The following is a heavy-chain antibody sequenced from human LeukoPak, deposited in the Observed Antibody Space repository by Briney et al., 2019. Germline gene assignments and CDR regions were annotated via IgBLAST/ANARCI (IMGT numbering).Heavy chain of an antibody. CDR2: ISYDGSNK. J-gene: IGHJ4*02. D-gene: IGHD3-22*01. CDR1: GFTFSSYG. CDR3: AKDYYRFDY. V-gene: IGHV3-30*18. Sequence: GGSLRLSCAASGFTFSSYGMHWVRQAPGKGLEWVAVISYDGSNKYYADSVKGRFTISRDNSKNTLYLQMNSLRAEDTALYYCAKDYYRFDYWGQGTLVTVSS.